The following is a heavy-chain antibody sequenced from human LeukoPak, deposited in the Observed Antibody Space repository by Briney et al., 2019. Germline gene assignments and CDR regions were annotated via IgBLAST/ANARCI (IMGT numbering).Heavy chain of an antibody. CDR3: TRDKTAGAFDV. D-gene: IGHD2-21*02. CDR2: IDSSSNTI. Sequence: PGGSLRLSCAASGFTVSSNYMSWVRQAPGKGLQSVSYIDSSSNTIHYADSVEGRFTISRDNAKKSVYLQMNSLRAEDTAVYYCTRDKTAGAFDVWGQGTMVTVSS. CDR1: GFTVSSNY. V-gene: IGHV3-48*01. J-gene: IGHJ3*01.